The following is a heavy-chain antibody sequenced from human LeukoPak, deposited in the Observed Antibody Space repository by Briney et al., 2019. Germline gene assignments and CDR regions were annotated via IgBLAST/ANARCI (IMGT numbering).Heavy chain of an antibody. CDR1: GGSFSGYY. CDR2: INHSGST. Sequence: SETLSLTCAVYGGSFSGYYWSWIRQPPGKGLEWIGEINHSGSTNYNPSLKSRVTTSVDTSKNQFSLKLSSVTAADTAVYYCASFGVVTRYYFDYWGQGTLVTVSS. D-gene: IGHD3-3*01. V-gene: IGHV4-34*01. CDR3: ASFGVVTRYYFDY. J-gene: IGHJ4*02.